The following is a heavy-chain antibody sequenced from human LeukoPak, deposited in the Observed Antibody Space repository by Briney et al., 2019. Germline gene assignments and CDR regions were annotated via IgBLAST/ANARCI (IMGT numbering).Heavy chain of an antibody. Sequence: GGSLRLSCAASGFTFSSYSMNWVRQAPGKGLEWVSSISGSGTYIYYADSVKGRFTISRDNSKNTLYLQMNSLRAEDTAVYYCARFAMSDQLTDYWGQGTLVTVSS. CDR1: GFTFSSYS. CDR3: ARFAMSDQLTDY. CDR2: ISGSGTYI. D-gene: IGHD2-2*01. V-gene: IGHV3-21*01. J-gene: IGHJ4*02.